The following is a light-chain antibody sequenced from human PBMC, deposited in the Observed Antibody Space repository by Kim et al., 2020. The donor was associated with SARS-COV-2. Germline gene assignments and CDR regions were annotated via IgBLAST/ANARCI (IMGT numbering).Light chain of an antibody. CDR3: CAYAGRNSSL. Sequence: QSALTQPASVSGSPGQSITISCTGTSSDVGNYNLVSWYQHHPGKAPKLMIYEDNKRPSGVSNRFSGSKTGNTASLTISALQAEDEADYYCCAYAGRNSSLVGGGTKVTVL. CDR1: SSDVGNYNL. J-gene: IGLJ2*01. CDR2: EDN. V-gene: IGLV2-23*01.